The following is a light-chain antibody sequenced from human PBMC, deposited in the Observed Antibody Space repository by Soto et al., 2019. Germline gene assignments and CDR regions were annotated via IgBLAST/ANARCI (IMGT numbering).Light chain of an antibody. Sequence: EIVMTQSPATLSVSPGERATLSCTASHYVYSNVAWFQQSPGQAPRLLIYRASTRATGTPARFSGSGSGTEFTLTITSLQSEDFALYYCQQYHNLWTFCQGTEVEIK. CDR2: RAS. CDR1: HYVYSN. V-gene: IGKV3-15*01. J-gene: IGKJ1*01. CDR3: QQYHNLWT.